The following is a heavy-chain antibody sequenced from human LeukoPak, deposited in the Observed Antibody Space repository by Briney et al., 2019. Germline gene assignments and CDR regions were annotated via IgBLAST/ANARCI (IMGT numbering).Heavy chain of an antibody. Sequence: GGSLRLSCAASGFTFSSYAMHWVRQAPGKGLEWVAVISYDGSNKYYADSVKGRFTISRDNSKNTLYLQMNSLRAEDTAVYCCARAGTVTTLGYYYYMDVWGKGTTVTVSS. CDR2: ISYDGSNK. J-gene: IGHJ6*03. CDR1: GFTFSSYA. D-gene: IGHD4-17*01. V-gene: IGHV3-30*04. CDR3: ARAGTVTTLGYYYYMDV.